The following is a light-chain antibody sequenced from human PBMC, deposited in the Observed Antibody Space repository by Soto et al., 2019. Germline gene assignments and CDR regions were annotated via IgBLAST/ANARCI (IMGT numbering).Light chain of an antibody. CDR3: QQYNFWPPLT. CDR1: QNSNSN. Sequence: EIVMTQSPATRSVSPGERATLSCRASQNSNSNLAWYRQKPGQAPRLLISDASTRATGVPARFSGSGSGTELTLTISSLQSEDSGSYYCQQYNFWPPLTFGGGTKVEIK. CDR2: DAS. V-gene: IGKV3-15*01. J-gene: IGKJ4*01.